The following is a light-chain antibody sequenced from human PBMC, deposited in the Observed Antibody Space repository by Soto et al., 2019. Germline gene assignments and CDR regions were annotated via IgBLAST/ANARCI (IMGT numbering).Light chain of an antibody. CDR3: QQSFSTPYT. J-gene: IGKJ2*01. CDR2: AES. Sequence: DIQMTQSPSSLSASVRDSVTITCRASESIGSHLNWYHQKPGRAPKLLIQAESSLQSGVPSRFTGSGSGSHFTLSISSLQPEDFATYYCQQSFSTPYTFGPGTKLEI. CDR1: ESIGSH. V-gene: IGKV1-39*01.